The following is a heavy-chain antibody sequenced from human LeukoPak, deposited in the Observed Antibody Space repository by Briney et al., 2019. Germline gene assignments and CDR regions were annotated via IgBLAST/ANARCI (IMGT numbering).Heavy chain of an antibody. Sequence: GESLKISCKGSGYSFTSYWIGWVRQMPGKGLEWLGIIYPGDSDTRYSPSFQGQVTISADKSISTAYLQWSSLKASDTAMYYCATNRRTPFGVVTYYFDYWGQGTLVTVSS. CDR1: GYSFTSYW. D-gene: IGHD3-3*01. CDR3: ATNRRTPFGVVTYYFDY. V-gene: IGHV5-51*01. CDR2: IYPGDSDT. J-gene: IGHJ4*02.